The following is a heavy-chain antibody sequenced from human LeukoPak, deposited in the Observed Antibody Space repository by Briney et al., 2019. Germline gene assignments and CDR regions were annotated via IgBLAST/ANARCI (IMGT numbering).Heavy chain of an antibody. CDR2: IYPGDSNT. CDR3: TRSRGYCSDGTCYDFDY. V-gene: IGHV5-51*01. CDR1: GYRFSNYW. Sequence: GESLKISCKGSGYRFSNYWIGWVRQMPGKGLEWMGIIYPGDSNTRHSPPFQGQVTISADKSITTAYLQWSSLKASDTAMYYCTRSRGYCSDGTCYDFDYWGQGTLVTVSS. J-gene: IGHJ4*02. D-gene: IGHD2-15*01.